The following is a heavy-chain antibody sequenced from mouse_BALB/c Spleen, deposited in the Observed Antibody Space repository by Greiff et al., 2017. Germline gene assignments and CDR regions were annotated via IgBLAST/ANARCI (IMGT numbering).Heavy chain of an antibody. J-gene: IGHJ3*01. V-gene: IGHV3-2*02. CDR2: ISYSGST. Sequence: DVKLQESGPGLVQPSQSLSLTCTVTGYSITSDYAWYWIRQFPGNKLEWMGYISYSGSTNYNPSLKSRISITRDTSKNQFFLQLNSVTTEDTATYYCARGGNYRYDGWFAYWGQGTLVTVSA. D-gene: IGHD2-14*01. CDR3: ARGGNYRYDGWFAY. CDR1: GYSITSDYA.